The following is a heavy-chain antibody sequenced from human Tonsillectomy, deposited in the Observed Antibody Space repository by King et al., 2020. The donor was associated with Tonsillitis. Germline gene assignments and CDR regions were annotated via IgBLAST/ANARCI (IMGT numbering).Heavy chain of an antibody. CDR1: GFTFSDSP. Sequence: VQLVESGGGLVQPGGSLRLSCSASGFTFSDSPMHWVRQAPGKGLEYISVISNNGGSAYYADSVKGRFTISRDNSKNTLYLQMRSLRAEDTAVYFCVKEFPGILPPPRTTGFFPWGQGTLVTVSS. V-gene: IGHV3-64D*06. CDR2: ISNNGGSA. J-gene: IGHJ5*02. D-gene: IGHD1-26*01. CDR3: VKEFPGILPPPRTTGFFP.